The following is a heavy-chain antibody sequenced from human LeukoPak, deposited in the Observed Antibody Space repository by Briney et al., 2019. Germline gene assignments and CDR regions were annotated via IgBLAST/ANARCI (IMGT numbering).Heavy chain of an antibody. V-gene: IGHV3-74*01. CDR1: GFTFSSSW. Sequence: GGSLRLSCAASGFTFSSSWIYWVRQAPGKGLVWVSRINSDESITTYADSVKGRFTISRDNAKNTLYLQKNSPRAEDTAVYYCTRGLVPGFLDYWGQGTPVTVSS. J-gene: IGHJ4*02. D-gene: IGHD4-11*01. CDR2: INSDESIT. CDR3: TRGLVPGFLDY.